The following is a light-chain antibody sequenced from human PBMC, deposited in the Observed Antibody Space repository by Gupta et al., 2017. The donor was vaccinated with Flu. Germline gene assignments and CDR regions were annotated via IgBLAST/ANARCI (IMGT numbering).Light chain of an antibody. Sequence: QSVLTQPPSASRPPGQRVTISCSGSRSNIGSNFVYWYQQLPGTAPKLLIYRNNKRLSGVPDRFSGSKSGTTASRAISGLRSEDEAEYHCATWDDSVSGPWVFGGGTKLTVL. CDR2: RNN. V-gene: IGLV1-47*01. CDR3: ATWDDSVSGPWV. CDR1: RSNIGSNF. J-gene: IGLJ3*02.